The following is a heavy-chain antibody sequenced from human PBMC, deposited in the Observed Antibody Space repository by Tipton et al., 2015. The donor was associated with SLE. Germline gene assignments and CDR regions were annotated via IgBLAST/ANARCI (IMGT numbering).Heavy chain of an antibody. D-gene: IGHD6-25*01. V-gene: IGHV4-59*11. Sequence: TLSLTCSVSGDSISSHYWSWIRQPPGKGLEWIGYIYYSGSTNYNPSLKSRVTISIDTSKNQFSLKLSSVTAADTAVYYCATGNLAAANYWGQGTLVTVSP. J-gene: IGHJ4*02. CDR2: IYYSGST. CDR1: GDSISSHY. CDR3: ATGNLAAANY.